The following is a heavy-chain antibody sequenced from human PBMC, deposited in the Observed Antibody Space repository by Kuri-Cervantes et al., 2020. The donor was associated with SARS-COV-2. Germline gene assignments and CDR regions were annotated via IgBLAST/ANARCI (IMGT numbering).Heavy chain of an antibody. CDR1: GGTFSSYA. D-gene: IGHD2-2*01. Sequence: SVNVSCKASGGTFSSYAISWVRQAPGQGLEWMGGIIPIFGTANYAQKFQGRVTITADESTSTAYMELSSLRSEATAVYYCARVQIPYCSSTSCYAQPYYYYYGMDVWGQGTTVTVSS. V-gene: IGHV1-69*13. CDR3: ARVQIPYCSSTSCYAQPYYYYYGMDV. J-gene: IGHJ6*02. CDR2: IIPIFGTA.